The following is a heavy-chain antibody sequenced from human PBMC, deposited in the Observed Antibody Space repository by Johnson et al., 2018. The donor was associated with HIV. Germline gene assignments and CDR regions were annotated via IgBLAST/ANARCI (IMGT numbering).Heavy chain of an antibody. CDR2: IYSGGST. Sequence: VQLMESGGGVVQPGRSLRLSCVVSEFTFTRYAMNWVRQAPGKGLEWVSVIYSGGSTYYADSVKGRFTISRDNSKNTLYLQMNSLRAEDTAVYYCARTSLEMATISAFDFWGQGTMVTVSS. D-gene: IGHD5-24*01. CDR1: EFTFTRYA. V-gene: IGHV3-66*02. CDR3: ARTSLEMATISAFDF. J-gene: IGHJ3*01.